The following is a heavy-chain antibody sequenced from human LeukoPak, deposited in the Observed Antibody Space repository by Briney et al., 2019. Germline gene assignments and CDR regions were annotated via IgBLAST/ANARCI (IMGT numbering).Heavy chain of an antibody. D-gene: IGHD3-10*01. CDR3: AGPYYYGSGLDY. CDR2: ISYDGSNK. J-gene: IGHJ4*02. V-gene: IGHV3-30-3*01. Sequence: GRSLRLSCGASGFTFSRYAMHWVRQAPGKGLEWVAVISYDGSNKYYADSVTGRFTISRDNSKNTLYLQMNSLRAEDTAVYYCAGPYYYGSGLDYWGQGTLVTVSS. CDR1: GFTFSRYA.